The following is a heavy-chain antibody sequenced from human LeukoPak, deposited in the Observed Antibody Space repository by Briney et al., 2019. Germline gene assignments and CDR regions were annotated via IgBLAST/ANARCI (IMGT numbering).Heavy chain of an antibody. J-gene: IGHJ4*01. CDR3: ARSSGWNDY. V-gene: IGHV4-4*09. CDR2: IHSSGST. D-gene: IGHD6-19*01. Sequence: PSDTLSLTCSASGVSISGFYWNWIRQPPRKGPEWVGYIHSSGSTASNPSLRSRITFSIDTSKNQVSLRLTSVTATDTAVYYCARSSGWNDY. CDR1: GVSISGFY.